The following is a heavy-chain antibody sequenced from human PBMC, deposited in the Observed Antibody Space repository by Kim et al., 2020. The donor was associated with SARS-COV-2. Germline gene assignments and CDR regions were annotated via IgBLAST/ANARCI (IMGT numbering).Heavy chain of an antibody. D-gene: IGHD6-19*01. CDR3: AREGGSSGRAAYSDY. Sequence: GGSLRLSCEASGFTFSDSHLHWIRQAPGKGLEWVALISHDGTNKHYADSVKGRFTISRDNSKNTLYMDMNSLTIEDTAVYYCAREGGSSGRAAYSDYWGLGDLATVSS. CDR2: ISHDGTNK. CDR1: GFTFSDSH. J-gene: IGHJ4*02. V-gene: IGHV3-30-3*01.